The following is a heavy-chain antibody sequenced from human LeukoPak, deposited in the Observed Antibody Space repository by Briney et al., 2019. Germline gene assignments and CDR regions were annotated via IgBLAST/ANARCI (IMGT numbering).Heavy chain of an antibody. CDR3: VREAGYCTPVCVKTNWFDP. D-gene: IGHD2-8*01. CDR1: GFPFSSHA. Sequence: GGSLRLSCAASGFPFSSHAMSWVRQPPGKGLEWVAAISNGKTYYADSVRGRFAISRDDSTNTVYLHMNSLRDEDTALYHCVREAGYCTPVCVKTNWFDPWGQGTLVTVSS. CDR2: ISNGKT. J-gene: IGHJ5*02. V-gene: IGHV3-23*01.